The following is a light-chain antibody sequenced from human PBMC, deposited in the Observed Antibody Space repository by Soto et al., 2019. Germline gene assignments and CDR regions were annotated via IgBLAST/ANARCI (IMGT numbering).Light chain of an antibody. J-gene: IGLJ1*01. CDR2: GNS. CDR1: SSNIGAGYD. V-gene: IGLV1-40*01. CDR3: QSYDSSLSGCYV. Sequence: QSVLTQPPSVSGAPGQRVTISCTGSSSNIGAGYDVHWYQQLPGTAPKLLIHGNSNRPSGVPDRFSGSKSGTSASLAITGLQAEDEADYYCQSYDSSLSGCYVFGTGTQLTVL.